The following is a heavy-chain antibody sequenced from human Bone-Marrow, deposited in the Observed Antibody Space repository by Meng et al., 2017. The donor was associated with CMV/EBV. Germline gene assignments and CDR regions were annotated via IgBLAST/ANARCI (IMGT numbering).Heavy chain of an antibody. D-gene: IGHD3-10*01. CDR2: IIPNSGVT. CDR1: GYTFTDYY. J-gene: IGHJ4*02. Sequence: ASVKVSCKASGYTFTDYYVHWVRQAPGQRLEWMGWIIPNSGVTDYAQKFRGRVTMTRDTSISTAYMELSRLRSDDTAVYYCARDSITMVRGVSVEDYWGQGTLVTVSS. CDR3: ARDSITMVRGVSVEDY. V-gene: IGHV1-2*02.